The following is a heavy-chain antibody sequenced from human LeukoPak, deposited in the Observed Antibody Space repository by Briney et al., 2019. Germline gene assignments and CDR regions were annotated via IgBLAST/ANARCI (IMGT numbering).Heavy chain of an antibody. CDR3: ARVDCSSTSCHNYYFDY. CDR2: ISGSGGST. J-gene: IGHJ4*02. CDR1: GFTFSSYA. V-gene: IGHV3-23*01. Sequence: SGGSLRLSCAASGFTFSSYAMSWVRQAPGKGLEWVSAISGSGGSTYYADSVKGRFTISRDNSKNTLYLQVNSLRAEDTAVYYCARVDCSSTSCHNYYFDYWGQGTLVTVSS. D-gene: IGHD2-2*01.